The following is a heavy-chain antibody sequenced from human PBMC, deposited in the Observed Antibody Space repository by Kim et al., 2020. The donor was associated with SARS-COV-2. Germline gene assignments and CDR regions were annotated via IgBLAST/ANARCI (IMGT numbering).Heavy chain of an antibody. J-gene: IGHJ6*02. CDR1: GATFSSYA. CDR3: ARAYFSDHNSSWLYYGMDV. V-gene: IGHV1-69*04. D-gene: IGHD6-13*01. Sequence: SVKVSCKASGATFSSYAITWVRQAPGQGLEWMGSIIPILSIANSAQKFQGRVTITADKSTSTAYMELSSLRSEDTAVYYCARAYFSDHNSSWLYYGMDVWGPGTTVTVSS. CDR2: IIPILSIA.